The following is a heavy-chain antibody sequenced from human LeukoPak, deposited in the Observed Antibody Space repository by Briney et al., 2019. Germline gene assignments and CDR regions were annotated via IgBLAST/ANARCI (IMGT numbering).Heavy chain of an antibody. CDR3: AKVPPAYCSTISCHYLYYFDY. J-gene: IGHJ4*02. CDR1: GFNFGDYF. D-gene: IGHD2-2*01. CDR2: INGPSNNI. V-gene: IGHV3-11*04. Sequence: PGGSLRLSCAASGFNFGDYFMSWIRQAPGKGLEWVAFINGPSNNIRYAESVEGRFTISRDNVKNSLYLQMNSLRAEDTAVYFCAKVPPAYCSTISCHYLYYFDYWGQGTLVTVSS.